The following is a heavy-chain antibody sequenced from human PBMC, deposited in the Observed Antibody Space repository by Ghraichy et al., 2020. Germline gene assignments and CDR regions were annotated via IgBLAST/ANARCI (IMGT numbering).Heavy chain of an antibody. J-gene: IGHJ4*02. D-gene: IGHD3-3*01. CDR3: ARSPSTYYDFWSGYYESSNFDY. Sequence: ASVKVSCKASGYTFTSYDINWVRQATGQGLEWMGWMNPNSGNTGYAQKFQGRVTMTRNTSISTAYMELSSLRSEDTAVYYCARSPSTYYDFWSGYYESSNFDYWGQGTLVTVSS. V-gene: IGHV1-8*01. CDR2: MNPNSGNT. CDR1: GYTFTSYD.